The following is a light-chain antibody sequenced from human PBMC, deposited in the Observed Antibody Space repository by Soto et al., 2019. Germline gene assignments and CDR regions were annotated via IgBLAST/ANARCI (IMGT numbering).Light chain of an antibody. J-gene: IGKJ2*01. Sequence: DIQMTQSPSTLSASVGDRVTITCRASQSISSWLAWYQQKPGKAPKLLIYKASSLESGVPSRFSGSGSGKEFTLIISSLQPDDFETDYCQQYNSYTYTFGQGTKLEFK. CDR3: QQYNSYTYT. V-gene: IGKV1-5*03. CDR2: KAS. CDR1: QSISSW.